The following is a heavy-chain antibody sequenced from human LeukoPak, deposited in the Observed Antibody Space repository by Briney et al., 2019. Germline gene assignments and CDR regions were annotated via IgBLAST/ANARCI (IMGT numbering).Heavy chain of an antibody. CDR2: ISYDGSNK. V-gene: IGHV3-30*18. J-gene: IGHJ4*02. CDR3: AKISSGYPFDY. Sequence: PGGSLRLSCAASGFTFSSYGMHWVRQAPGKGLEWVAVISYDGSNKYYADSVKGRFTISRDNSKNTLYLQMNSLRAEDTAVYYCAKISSGYPFDYWGQGTLVTVSS. D-gene: IGHD3-22*01. CDR1: GFTFSSYG.